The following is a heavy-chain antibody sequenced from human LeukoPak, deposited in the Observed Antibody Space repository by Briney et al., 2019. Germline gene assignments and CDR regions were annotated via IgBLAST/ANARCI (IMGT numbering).Heavy chain of an antibody. D-gene: IGHD4-23*01. J-gene: IGHJ4*02. CDR1: GYGFSSYW. V-gene: IGHV5-51*01. CDR2: ICPGDSDT. CDR3: ARHTTVGGSLRFDY. Sequence: GESLKISCKGSGYGFSSYWIGWVRQMPGKGLEYMGIICPGDSDTRYSQSFQGQVTISADKSIATAYLQWSSLKASDTAMYYCARHTTVGGSLRFDYWGQGTLVSVSS.